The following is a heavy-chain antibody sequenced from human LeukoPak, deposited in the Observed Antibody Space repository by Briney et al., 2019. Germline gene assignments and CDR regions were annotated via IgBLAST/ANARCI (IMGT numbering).Heavy chain of an antibody. CDR2: IIPIFGTA. CDR3: ARGPTLVRGVIMPDSVGGMDV. Sequence: GASVKVSCKASGYTFSNYDINWVRQAPGQGLEWMGGIIPIFGTANYAQKFQGRVTITADESTSTAYMELSSLRSEDTAVYYCARGPTLVRGVIMPDSVGGMDVWGQGTTVTVSS. D-gene: IGHD3-10*01. CDR1: GYTFSNYD. V-gene: IGHV1-69*13. J-gene: IGHJ6*02.